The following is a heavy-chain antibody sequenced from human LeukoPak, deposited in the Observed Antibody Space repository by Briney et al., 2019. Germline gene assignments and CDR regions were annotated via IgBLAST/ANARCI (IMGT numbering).Heavy chain of an antibody. J-gene: IGHJ4*02. CDR2: ISYSGST. D-gene: IGHD3-22*01. V-gene: IGHV4-59*01. CDR1: GGSFSGYY. Sequence: ETLPLTCTVSGGSFSGYYWSWIRQPPGKGLEWIGYISYSGSTNYKPSLKSRVTISLDASKNQFSLKLSSVTAADTAVYYCAGGGTYYYDSSGYYWGQGTLVTVSS. CDR3: AGGGTYYYDSSGYY.